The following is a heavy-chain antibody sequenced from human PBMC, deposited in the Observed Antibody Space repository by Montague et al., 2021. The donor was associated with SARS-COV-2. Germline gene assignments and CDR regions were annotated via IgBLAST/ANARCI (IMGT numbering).Heavy chain of an antibody. CDR3: ASNRYYYDSGRKTFDY. D-gene: IGHD3-10*01. Sequence: SETLSLTCAVSGGSISSTYWWCWVRQPPGKGLEWIGEIYHSGNSNYNPSLKSRATISVDKSKNQFSLKLSSVTAADTAVYYCASNRYYYDSGRKTFDYWGQGTLVTVSS. CDR2: IYHSGNS. J-gene: IGHJ4*02. V-gene: IGHV4-4*02. CDR1: GGSISSTYW.